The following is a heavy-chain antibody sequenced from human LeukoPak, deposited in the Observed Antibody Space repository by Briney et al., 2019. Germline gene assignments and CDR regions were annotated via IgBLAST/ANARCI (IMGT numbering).Heavy chain of an antibody. Sequence: SETLSLTCTVSGDSISTYYWNWIRQPPGKVLEWIGYIYYSGSTNYNPSLKSRVTISVDTSKNQFSLKLSSVTAADTAVYYCARVDCRGGSCYAFDIWGQGTMVTVSS. J-gene: IGHJ3*02. CDR1: GDSISTYY. CDR2: IYYSGST. V-gene: IGHV4-59*01. CDR3: ARVDCRGGSCYAFDI. D-gene: IGHD2-15*01.